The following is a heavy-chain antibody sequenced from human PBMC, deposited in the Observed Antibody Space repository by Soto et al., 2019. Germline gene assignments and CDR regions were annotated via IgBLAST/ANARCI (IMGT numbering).Heavy chain of an antibody. Sequence: GGSLRLSCAASGFTFSSYAMSWVRQAPGKGLEWVSAISGSGGSTYYADSVKGRFTISRDNSKNTLYLQMNSLRAEDTAVYYCAKTPDYDVWSGYYYFDYWGQGTLVTVSS. D-gene: IGHD3-3*01. CDR1: GFTFSSYA. J-gene: IGHJ4*02. CDR3: AKTPDYDVWSGYYYFDY. V-gene: IGHV3-23*01. CDR2: ISGSGGST.